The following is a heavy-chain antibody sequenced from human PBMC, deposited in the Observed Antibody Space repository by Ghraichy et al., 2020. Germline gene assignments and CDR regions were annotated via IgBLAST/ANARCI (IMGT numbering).Heavy chain of an antibody. J-gene: IGHJ4*02. CDR2: INSDGSST. V-gene: IGHV3-74*01. Sequence: LSLPCAGSGFTFSGYWMHWVRQAPGKGLVWVSRINSDGSSTSYADSVKGRFTISRDNAKNTLYLQMNSLRAEDTAVYYCARGGDGYGNFDYWGQGTLVPVSS. D-gene: IGHD5-18*01. CDR1: GFTFSGYW. CDR3: ARGGDGYGNFDY.